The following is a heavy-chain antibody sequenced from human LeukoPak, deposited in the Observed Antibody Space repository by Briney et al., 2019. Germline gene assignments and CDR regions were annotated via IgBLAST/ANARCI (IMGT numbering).Heavy chain of an antibody. CDR3: ARGRTGDWFDP. Sequence: SETLSLTCTVSGGSISSYYWSWIRQPPGKGLEWIGYIYYSGSTNYNPSLKSRVTILVDTSKNQFSLKLSSVTAADTAVHYCARGRTGDWFDPWGQGTLVTVSS. CDR1: GGSISSYY. V-gene: IGHV4-59*01. J-gene: IGHJ5*02. CDR2: IYYSGST. D-gene: IGHD1-26*01.